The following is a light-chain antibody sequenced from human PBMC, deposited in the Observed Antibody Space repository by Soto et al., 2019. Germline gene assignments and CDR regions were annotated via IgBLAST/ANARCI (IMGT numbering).Light chain of an antibody. V-gene: IGKV1-39*01. CDR3: QQSDSTLYP. Sequence: DIQMTQSPSSLSASVGDRVTITCRASQSISSYLNWYQQKPGKAPKLLIYAASSLQSGVPSRFSGSGSGTDFTLTISSLQPEDFATYYCQQSDSTLYPFFQGTKLEIK. CDR1: QSISSY. CDR2: AAS. J-gene: IGKJ2*01.